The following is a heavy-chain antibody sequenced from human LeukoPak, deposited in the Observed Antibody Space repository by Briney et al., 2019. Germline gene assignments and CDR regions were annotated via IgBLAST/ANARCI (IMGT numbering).Heavy chain of an antibody. D-gene: IGHD6-6*01. Sequence: GASVKVSCKASGYTFNGYYMHWVRQAPGQGLEWMGRINPNSGGTNYAQKFQGRVTMTRDTSISTAYMELSRLRSDDTAVYYCARGVRASGSSAVLFDYWGQGTLVTVSS. CDR2: INPNSGGT. V-gene: IGHV1-2*06. CDR1: GYTFNGYY. J-gene: IGHJ4*02. CDR3: ARGVRASGSSAVLFDY.